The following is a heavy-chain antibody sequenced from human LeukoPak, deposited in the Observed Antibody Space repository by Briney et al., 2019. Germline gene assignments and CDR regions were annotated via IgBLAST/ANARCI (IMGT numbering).Heavy chain of an antibody. Sequence: GSLRLSCAASGFTFSSYSMNWVRQPPGKGLEWIGEINHSGSTNYNPSLKSRVTISVDTSKNQFSLKLSSVTAADTAVYYCARGQGPYSSSWYLDYWGQGTLVTVSS. CDR1: GFTFSSYS. J-gene: IGHJ4*02. CDR2: INHSGST. CDR3: ARGQGPYSSSWYLDY. D-gene: IGHD6-13*01. V-gene: IGHV4-34*01.